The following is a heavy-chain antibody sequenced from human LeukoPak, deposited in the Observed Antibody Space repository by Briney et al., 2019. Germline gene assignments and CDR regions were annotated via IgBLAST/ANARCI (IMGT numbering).Heavy chain of an antibody. D-gene: IGHD6-19*01. J-gene: IGHJ4*02. CDR2: INHSGST. CDR1: GGSFSGYY. CDR3: ASPLIAVNDY. V-gene: IGHV4-34*01. Sequence: SETLSLTCAVYGGSFSGYYWSWIRQPRGKGLEWIGEINHSGSTNYNPSLKSRVTISVDTSKNQFSLKLSSVTAADTAVYYCASPLIAVNDYWGQGTLVTVSS.